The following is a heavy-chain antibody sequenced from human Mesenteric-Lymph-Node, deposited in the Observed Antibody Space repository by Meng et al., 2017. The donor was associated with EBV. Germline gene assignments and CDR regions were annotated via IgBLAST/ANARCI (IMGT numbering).Heavy chain of an antibody. V-gene: IGHV4-34*01. CDR1: GGSLSNYY. Sequence: QGPPPQGGPGRFTPSQSLYLTCAVYGGSLSNYYWSGIRQPPGKGLEWIGEINYRGNTNYNPSLKSRVTVSVDTSKNQVSLKLNSVTAADTAIYYCAGAGYWRFDAWGRGTLVTVSS. D-gene: IGHD6-13*01. CDR3: AGAGYWRFDA. CDR2: INYRGNT. J-gene: IGHJ5*02.